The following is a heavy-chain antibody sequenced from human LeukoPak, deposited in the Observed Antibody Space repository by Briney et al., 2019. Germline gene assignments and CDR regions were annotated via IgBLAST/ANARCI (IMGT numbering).Heavy chain of an antibody. D-gene: IGHD3-22*01. J-gene: IGHJ1*01. CDR2: INPNSGGT. CDR3: ARGSPYYYDSSGYFRAYFQH. V-gene: IGHV1-2*02. CDR1: GYTFTSYG. Sequence: ASVKVSCKASGYTFTSYGISWVRQAPGQGLEWMGWINPNSGGTNYAQKFQGRVTMTRDTSISTAYMELSRLRSDDTAVYYCARGSPYYYDSSGYFRAYFQHWGQGTLVTVSS.